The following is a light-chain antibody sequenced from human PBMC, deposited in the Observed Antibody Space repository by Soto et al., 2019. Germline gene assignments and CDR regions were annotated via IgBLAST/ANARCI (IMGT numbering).Light chain of an antibody. V-gene: IGLV2-14*02. CDR2: ETK. CDR3: SSYSTSFFYV. CDR1: SNDIGTYNL. J-gene: IGLJ1*01. Sequence: QSVLTQHASVSGSPGQSITISCAGTSNDIGTYNLVSWYQQHPGTARKLLIYETKKRPSGVSSRFSGSKSGNTASLTISGLQAEDEADYYCSSYSTSFFYVFGTGTKVTVL.